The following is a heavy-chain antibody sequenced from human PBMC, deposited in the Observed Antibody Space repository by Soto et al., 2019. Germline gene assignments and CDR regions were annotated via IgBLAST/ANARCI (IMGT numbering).Heavy chain of an antibody. CDR1: GASMFDNN. CDR2: VYYTGST. J-gene: IGHJ4*02. V-gene: IGHV4-59*01. Sequence: QVQLKESGPGLVKPSETLSLTCTVSGASMFDNNWAWIRQPPGKILEWIGYVYYTGSTSYNPSLRSRVNISVDTSKNQFSLKLASVTAADTAEYFCAREVPATVTSYFDSWGQGTLVTVSS. CDR3: AREVPATVTSYFDS. D-gene: IGHD4-17*01.